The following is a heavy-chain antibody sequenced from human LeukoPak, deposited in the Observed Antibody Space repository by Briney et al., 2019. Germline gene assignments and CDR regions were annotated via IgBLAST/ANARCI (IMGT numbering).Heavy chain of an antibody. CDR3: ARVAAAVPDQ. Sequence: GWSLRLSCAASGFTFTTYWMSWVRQAPGKGLEWVANIKQDGSAKYYMDSVKGRFTISRDNANNSLYLQMSSLRAEDTAVYYCARVAAAVPDQWGQGTLVTVSS. CDR2: IKQDGSAK. CDR1: GFTFTTYW. V-gene: IGHV3-7*04. J-gene: IGHJ5*02. D-gene: IGHD6-25*01.